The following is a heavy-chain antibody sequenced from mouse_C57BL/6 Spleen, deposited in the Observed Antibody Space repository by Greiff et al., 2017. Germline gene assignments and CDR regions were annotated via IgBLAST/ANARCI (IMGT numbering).Heavy chain of an antibody. D-gene: IGHD2-1*01. Sequence: VQLQQPGAELVMPGASVKLSCKASGYTFTSYWMHWVKQRPGQGLEWIGKIDPSDSYTNYNEKFKGKSTLTVDKSSSTAYMQLSSLTSEDSAVYYCARGRYGNYVYAMDYWGQGTSVTVSS. CDR2: IDPSDSYT. CDR1: GYTFTSYW. V-gene: IGHV1-69*01. J-gene: IGHJ4*01. CDR3: ARGRYGNYVYAMDY.